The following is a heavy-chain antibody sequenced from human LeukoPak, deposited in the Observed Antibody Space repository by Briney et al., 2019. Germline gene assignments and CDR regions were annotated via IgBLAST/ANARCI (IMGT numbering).Heavy chain of an antibody. J-gene: IGHJ4*02. CDR1: GGSISSYY. D-gene: IGHD5-24*01. V-gene: IGHV4-59*12. CDR2: IYYSGST. Sequence: SETLSLTCTVSGGSISSYYWSWIRQPPGKGLEWIGYIYYSGSTNYNPSLKSRVTISVDTSKNQFSLKLSSVTAADTAVYYCARDQRGWLRGGNFDYWGQGTLVTVSS. CDR3: ARDQRGWLRGGNFDY.